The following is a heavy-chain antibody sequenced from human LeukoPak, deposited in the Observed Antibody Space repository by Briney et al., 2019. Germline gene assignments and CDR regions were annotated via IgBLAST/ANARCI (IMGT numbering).Heavy chain of an antibody. CDR3: ARDGGNYDFWSGTYYYYYMDV. CDR1: GGSISSYY. D-gene: IGHD3-3*01. V-gene: IGHV4-4*07. CDR2: IYTSGST. Sequence: SETLSLTCTVSGGSISSYYWSWLRQPAGKVLEWIGRIYTSGSTNYNPSLKSRVTMSVDMSKNQFSLKLSSVTAADTAVYYCARDGGNYDFWSGTYYYYYMDVWGKGTTVTVSS. J-gene: IGHJ6*03.